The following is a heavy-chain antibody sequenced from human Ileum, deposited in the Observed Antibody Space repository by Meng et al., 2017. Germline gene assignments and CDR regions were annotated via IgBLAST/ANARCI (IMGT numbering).Heavy chain of an antibody. V-gene: IGHV1-18*01. Sequence: ASVKVSCKASGYTFTSYGISWVRQAPGQGLEWMGWISAYNGNTNYAQKLQGRVTMTTDTSTSTAYMELRSLRSDDTAVYYCARTRPRGYSGYGGGVGYYYYGMDVWGQGTTVT. CDR1: GYTFTSYG. CDR3: ARTRPRGYSGYGGGVGYYYYGMDV. CDR2: ISAYNGNT. J-gene: IGHJ6*02. D-gene: IGHD5-12*01.